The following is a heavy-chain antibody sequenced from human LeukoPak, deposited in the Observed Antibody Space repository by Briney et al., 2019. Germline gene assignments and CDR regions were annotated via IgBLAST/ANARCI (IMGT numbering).Heavy chain of an antibody. J-gene: IGHJ4*02. Sequence: GGSLRLSCAASGFTFSTYAMRWVRQAPGTGLEWVSSISGSDGSTYYADSVKGRFTISRDNSKNTLYLQMNSLRAEDTAVYYCAKGESHPKYYFDYWGRGTLVTVSS. CDR1: GFTFSTYA. D-gene: IGHD3-10*01. CDR3: AKGESHPKYYFDY. V-gene: IGHV3-23*01. CDR2: ISGSDGST.